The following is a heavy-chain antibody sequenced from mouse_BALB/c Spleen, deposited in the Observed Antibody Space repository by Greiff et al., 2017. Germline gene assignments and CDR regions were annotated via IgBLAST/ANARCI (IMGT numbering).Heavy chain of an antibody. CDR3: ARGLYDYDGSYYAMDY. Sequence: VQLQQSGPELVKPGASVKMSCKASGYTFTSYVMHWVKQKPGQGLEWIGYINPYNDGTKYNEKFKGKATLTSDKSSSTAYMELSSLTSEDSAVYYCARGLYDYDGSYYAMDYWGQGTSVTVSS. D-gene: IGHD2-4*01. CDR1: GYTFTSYV. V-gene: IGHV1-14*01. J-gene: IGHJ4*01. CDR2: INPYNDGT.